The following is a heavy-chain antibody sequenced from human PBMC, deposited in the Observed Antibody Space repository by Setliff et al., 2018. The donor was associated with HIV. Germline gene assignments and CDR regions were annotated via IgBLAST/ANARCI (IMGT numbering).Heavy chain of an antibody. CDR3: AKNVVTAMVLPGNY. Sequence: GKSLRLSCAASGFTFSSYGMHWVRQAPGKGLEWVAVIWYDGSNKYYADSVKGRFTISRDNSKNTLYLQMNSLRAEDTAVYYCAKNVVTAMVLPGNYWGQGTLVTVSS. CDR1: GFTFSSYG. D-gene: IGHD5-18*01. V-gene: IGHV3-30*18. CDR2: IWYDGSNK. J-gene: IGHJ4*02.